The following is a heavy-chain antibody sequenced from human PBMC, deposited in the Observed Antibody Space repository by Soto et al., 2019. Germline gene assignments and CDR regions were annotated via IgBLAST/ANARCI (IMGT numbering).Heavy chain of an antibody. CDR1: GYTFTGYY. CDR2: INPNSGGT. D-gene: IGHD3-16*01. V-gene: IGHV1-2*02. J-gene: IGHJ6*02. CDR3: ARTPLGGFYYYGMDV. Sequence: GASVKVSCKGSGYTFTGYYMHWVRQAPGQGLEWMGWINPNSGGTNYAQKFQGRVTMTRDTSISTAYMELSRLRSDDTAVYYCARTPLGGFYYYGMDVWGQGTTVTVSS.